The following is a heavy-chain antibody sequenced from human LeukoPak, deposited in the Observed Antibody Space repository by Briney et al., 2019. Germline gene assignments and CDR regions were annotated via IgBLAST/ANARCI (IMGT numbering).Heavy chain of an antibody. CDR3: ARDLLRSGVAGTGWFDP. CDR2: IIPIFGTA. CDR1: GGTFSSYA. J-gene: IGHJ5*02. D-gene: IGHD6-19*01. V-gene: IGHV1-69*05. Sequence: SVKVSCKASGGTFSSYAISWVRQAPGQGLEWMGGIIPIFGTANYAQKFQGRVTITTDESTSTAYMELSSLRSEDTAVYYCARDLLRSGVAGTGWFDPWGQGTLVTVSS.